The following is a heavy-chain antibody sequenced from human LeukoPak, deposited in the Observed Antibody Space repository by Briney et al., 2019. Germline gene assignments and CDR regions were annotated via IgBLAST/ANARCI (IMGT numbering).Heavy chain of an antibody. D-gene: IGHD5-18*01. J-gene: IGHJ4*02. V-gene: IGHV3-43*02. Sequence: SGGSLRLSCAASGFTFDDYAMHWVRQAPGKGLEWVSLISGDGDSTYYADSVKGRFTISRDNSKNSLYLQMNSLRTEDTALFYCAKDKYSYGYNSDYWGQGTLVTVSS. CDR1: GFTFDDYA. CDR3: AKDKYSYGYNSDY. CDR2: ISGDGDST.